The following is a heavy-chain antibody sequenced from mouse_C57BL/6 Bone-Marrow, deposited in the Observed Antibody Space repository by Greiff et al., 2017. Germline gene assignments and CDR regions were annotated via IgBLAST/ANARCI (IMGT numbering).Heavy chain of an antibody. D-gene: IGHD4-1*01. V-gene: IGHV1-54*01. Sequence: QVQLKESGAELVRPGTSVKVSCKASGYAFTNYLIEWVKQRPGQGLEWIGVINPGSGGTNYNEKFKGKATLTADKSSSTAYMQLSSLTSEDSAVYFCARSKNWGSWFAYWGQGTLVTVSA. J-gene: IGHJ3*01. CDR2: INPGSGGT. CDR1: GYAFTNYL. CDR3: ARSKNWGSWFAY.